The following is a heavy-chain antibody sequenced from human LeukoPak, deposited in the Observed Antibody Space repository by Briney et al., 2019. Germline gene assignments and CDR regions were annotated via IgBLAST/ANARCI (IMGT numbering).Heavy chain of an antibody. D-gene: IGHD3-9*01. CDR2: IYPGDSET. V-gene: IGHV5-51*01. Sequence: GESLKISCKGSGYIFTTHWIGWVRQMPGKGLEWMGIIYPGDSETRDSPSFQGQVTISADKSISTAYLQWSSLKASDTAMYFCARRVYYDTQSFDYGGQGTRVTVSS. CDR1: GYIFTTHW. J-gene: IGHJ4*02. CDR3: ARRVYYDTQSFDY.